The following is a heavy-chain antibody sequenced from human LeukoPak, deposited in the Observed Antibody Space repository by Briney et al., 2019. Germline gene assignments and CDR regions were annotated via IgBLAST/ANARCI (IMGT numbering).Heavy chain of an antibody. CDR1: GGSISSGGYY. J-gene: IGHJ4*02. Sequence: PSETLSLTCTVSGGSISSGGYYWSWIRQHPGKGLEWIGYIYYSGSTYYNPSFKSRVTISVDTSKNQFSLKLSSVTAADTAVYYCARVRTTVTTFRFDYWGQGTLVTVSS. D-gene: IGHD4-17*01. CDR2: IYYSGST. V-gene: IGHV4-31*03. CDR3: ARVRTTVTTFRFDY.